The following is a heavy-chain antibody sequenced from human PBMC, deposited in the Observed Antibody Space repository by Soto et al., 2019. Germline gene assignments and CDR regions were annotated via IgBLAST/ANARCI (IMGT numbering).Heavy chain of an antibody. CDR1: GGSISSYY. CDR2: IYYSGST. Sequence: PSETLSLTCSVSGGSISSYYWSWIRQPPGKGLEWIGYIYYSGSTNYNPSLKSRVTISVDTSKNQFSLKLSSVTAADTAVYYCARDLIVRVDYDFWSGSYYYYGMDVWGQGTTVTVSS. J-gene: IGHJ6*02. V-gene: IGHV4-59*01. CDR3: ARDLIVRVDYDFWSGSYYYYGMDV. D-gene: IGHD3-3*01.